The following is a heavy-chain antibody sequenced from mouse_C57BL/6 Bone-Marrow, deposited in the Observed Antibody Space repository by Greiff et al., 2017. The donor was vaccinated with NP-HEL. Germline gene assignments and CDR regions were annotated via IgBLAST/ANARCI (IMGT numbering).Heavy chain of an antibody. D-gene: IGHD2-1*01. CDR1: GYTFTSYW. CDR2: IDPNSGGT. Sequence: VQLKQPGAELVKPGASVKLSCKASGYTFTSYWMHWVKQRPGRGLEWIGRIDPNSGGTKYNEKFKSKATLTVDKPSSTAYMQLSSLTSTYSAVYFCARSEILYLPLFAYWGQGTLVTVSA. J-gene: IGHJ3*01. CDR3: ARSEILYLPLFAY. V-gene: IGHV1-72*01.